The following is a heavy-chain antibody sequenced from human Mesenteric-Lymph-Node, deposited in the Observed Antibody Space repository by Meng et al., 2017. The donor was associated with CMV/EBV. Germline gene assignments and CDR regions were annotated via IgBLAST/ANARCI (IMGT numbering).Heavy chain of an antibody. CDR2: ISYDGSHK. V-gene: IGHV3-30*19. CDR3: TRDFPPYYDSWGTGADS. D-gene: IGHD3-3*01. CDR1: FTFSSYS. Sequence: FTFSSYSMNWVRQAPGKGLEWVTVISYDGSHKYYADSVKGRFTISRDNSRNTLYLQMSSLRAEDTAVYYCTRDFPPYYDSWGTGADSWGQGTLVTVSS. J-gene: IGHJ5*02.